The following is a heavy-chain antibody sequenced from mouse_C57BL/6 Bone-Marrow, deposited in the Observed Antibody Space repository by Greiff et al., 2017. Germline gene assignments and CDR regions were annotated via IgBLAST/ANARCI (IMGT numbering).Heavy chain of an antibody. J-gene: IGHJ3*01. V-gene: IGHV1-26*01. CDR1: GYTFTDYY. Sequence: VQLQQSGPELVKPGASVKISCKASGYTFTDYYMNWVKQSHGKSLEWIGDINPNNGGTSYNQTFKGKATLPVDKSSSTAYMELRSLTSEDSAVYYCAQTGAWFAYWGQGTLVTVSA. CDR2: INPNNGGT. CDR3: AQTGAWFAY. D-gene: IGHD4-1*01.